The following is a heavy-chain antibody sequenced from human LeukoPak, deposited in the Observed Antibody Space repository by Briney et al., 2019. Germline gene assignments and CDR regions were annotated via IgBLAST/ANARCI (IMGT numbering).Heavy chain of an antibody. Sequence: SGGSLRLSCAASGFTFSSYAMSWVRQAPGKGLEWVSAISGSGGSTYYADSVKGRFTISRDNAKNSLYLQMNSLRAEDTAVYYCARDDTHGRWLQALDCWGQGTLVTVSS. CDR3: ARDDTHGRWLQALDC. CDR1: GFTFSSYA. V-gene: IGHV3-23*01. D-gene: IGHD5-24*01. J-gene: IGHJ4*02. CDR2: ISGSGGST.